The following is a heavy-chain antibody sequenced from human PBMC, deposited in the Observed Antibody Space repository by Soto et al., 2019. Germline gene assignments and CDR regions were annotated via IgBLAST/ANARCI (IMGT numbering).Heavy chain of an antibody. J-gene: IGHJ5*02. D-gene: IGHD1-1*01. Sequence: SETLSLTCTVAGASISGYYWSWIRKSAGKGLEWIGRIYATGTTDYNPSLKSRVMMSVDTSKKQFSLKLRSVTAADTAVYYCVRDGTKTLRDWFDPWGQGISVTV. CDR2: IYATGTT. CDR3: VRDGTKTLRDWFDP. CDR1: GASISGYY. V-gene: IGHV4-4*07.